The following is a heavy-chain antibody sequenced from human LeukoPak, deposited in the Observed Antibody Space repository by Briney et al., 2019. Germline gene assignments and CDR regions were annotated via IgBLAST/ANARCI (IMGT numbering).Heavy chain of an antibody. V-gene: IGHV4-59*01. D-gene: IGHD6-13*01. CDR1: GGSISSYY. CDR2: IYNSGSP. J-gene: IGHJ4*02. Sequence: SETLSLTCTVSGGSISSYYWNWIRQPPGKGLEWIGYIYNSGSPNYNPSLKSRVTISLDTSKNQLSLKLSSVTAADTAVYYCARHRREPGYSSSWYYFDYWGQGTLVTVSS. CDR3: ARHRREPGYSSSWYYFDY.